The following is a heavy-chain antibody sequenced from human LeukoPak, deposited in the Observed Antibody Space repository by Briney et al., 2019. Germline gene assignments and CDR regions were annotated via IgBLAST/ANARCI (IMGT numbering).Heavy chain of an antibody. CDR2: INPKSGDT. CDR1: RYIFTGYV. D-gene: IGHD3-10*01. CDR3: AREGRCESGYKFGSGTSALDF. V-gene: IGHV1-2*02. J-gene: IGHJ4*02. Sequence: ASVKVSCKASRYIFTGYVIHWVRRAPGEGLEWMGWINPKSGDTNYAQNFRDRVTVTRDSSVSTVYMELNSLRSDDTALYYCAREGRCESGYKFGSGTSALDFWGQGTLVSVSS.